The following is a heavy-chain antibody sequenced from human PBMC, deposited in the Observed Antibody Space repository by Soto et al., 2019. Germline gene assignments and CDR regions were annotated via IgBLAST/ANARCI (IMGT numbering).Heavy chain of an antibody. V-gene: IGHV3-30-3*01. CDR2: ISYDGSHK. Sequence: SLRLSCAASGCTFSSYPMHWVRQAPGKGLECVAVISYDGSHKYYADPVKGRFTISRDNSKTTLYLQMNSLRAEDTAVYYCARDPLWGTAMVLWYFDLWGRGTLVTVSS. CDR3: ARDPLWGTAMVLWYFDL. D-gene: IGHD5-18*01. J-gene: IGHJ2*01. CDR1: GCTFSSYP.